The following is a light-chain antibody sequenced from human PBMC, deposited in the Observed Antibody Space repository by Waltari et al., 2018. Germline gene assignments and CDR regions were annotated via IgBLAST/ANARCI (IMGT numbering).Light chain of an antibody. V-gene: IGKV3-11*01. CDR2: DAA. CDR1: QNIRSF. J-gene: IGKJ4*01. CDR3: QQRYNWREMT. Sequence: EIVLTQSPATLSLSPGERATLSCRASQNIRSFFAWYQQKHSQSPRLLIYDAANRATGNQDRFSGSGSRTDFTLTISSLEAEDLEVYCGQQRYNWREMTVGGGTTVKIK.